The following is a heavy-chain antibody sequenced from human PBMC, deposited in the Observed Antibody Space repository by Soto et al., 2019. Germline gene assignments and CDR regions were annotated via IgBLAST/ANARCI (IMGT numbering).Heavy chain of an antibody. CDR2: ISCSTSYI. CDR1: GFTFSSYS. V-gene: IGHV3-21*01. Sequence: EVQLVESGGGLVKPGGSLRLSCAASGFTFSSYSMNWVRQAPGKGLEWVSSISCSTSYIYYADSVKGRFTISRDNAKNSLYLQMNSPRAEDTAVYYCARVVDYCDPYYYYGMDVWGQGTTVTVSS. CDR3: ARVVDYCDPYYYYGMDV. D-gene: IGHD3-22*01. J-gene: IGHJ6*02.